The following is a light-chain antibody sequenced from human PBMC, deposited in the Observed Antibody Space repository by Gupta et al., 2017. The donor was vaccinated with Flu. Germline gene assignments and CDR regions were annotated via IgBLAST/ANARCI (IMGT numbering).Light chain of an antibody. Sequence: DIQLTQSPSFLSASVGDRVTITCRASQGINNYLAWYQQKPGKAPNLLIYAASTLQSGVPSRFSGSGSRTEFTLTISSLQPEDFATYYCQQIDTYPLAFGGGTKVEI. CDR2: AAS. V-gene: IGKV1-9*01. CDR1: QGINNY. CDR3: QQIDTYPLA. J-gene: IGKJ4*01.